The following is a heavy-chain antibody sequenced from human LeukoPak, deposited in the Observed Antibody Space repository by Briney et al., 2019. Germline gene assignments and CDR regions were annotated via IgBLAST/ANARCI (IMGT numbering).Heavy chain of an antibody. CDR2: IYNSGST. CDR1: GGSISSYY. CDR3: ARGIAAAGTADY. V-gene: IGHV4-59*01. Sequence: SETLSLTCTVSGGSISSYYWSWIRQPPGKGLEWIGHIYNSGSTNYNPSLKSRVTISVDTSKNQFSLKLSSVTAADTAVYYCARGIAAAGTADYWGQGTLVTVSS. J-gene: IGHJ4*02. D-gene: IGHD6-13*01.